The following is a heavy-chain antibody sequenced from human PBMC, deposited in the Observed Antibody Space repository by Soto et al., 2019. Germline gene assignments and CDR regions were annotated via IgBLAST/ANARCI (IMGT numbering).Heavy chain of an antibody. D-gene: IGHD1-26*01. J-gene: IGHJ6*02. CDR1: GGSISSGGYS. V-gene: IGHV4-30-2*01. CDR2: IYHSGST. Sequence: SETLSLTCAVSGGSISSGGYSWGWIRQPPGKGLEWIGYIYHSGSTYYNPSLKSRVTISVDRSKNQFSLKLSSVTAAGTAVYYCARKPIDYYYYGMDVWGQGTTVTVSS. CDR3: ARKPIDYYYYGMDV.